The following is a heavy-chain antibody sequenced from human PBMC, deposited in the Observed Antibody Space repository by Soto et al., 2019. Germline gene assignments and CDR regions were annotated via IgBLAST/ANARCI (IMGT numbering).Heavy chain of an antibody. Sequence: QLQLQESGPGLVKPSETLSLTCTVSGGSISSSSYYWGWIRQPPGKGLEWIGSIYYSGSTYYNPSLKSRVTISVDTSKNQFSLKLSSVTAADTAVYYCARQDTVTTIGRRGWFDPWGQGTLVTVSS. D-gene: IGHD4-17*01. V-gene: IGHV4-39*01. CDR3: ARQDTVTTIGRRGWFDP. CDR2: IYYSGST. CDR1: GGSISSSSYY. J-gene: IGHJ5*02.